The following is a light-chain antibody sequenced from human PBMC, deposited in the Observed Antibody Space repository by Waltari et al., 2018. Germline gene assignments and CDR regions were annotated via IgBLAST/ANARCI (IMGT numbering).Light chain of an antibody. CDR1: RILGIF. J-gene: IGKJ3*01. V-gene: IGKV1-39*01. CDR3: QQSYSTPFT. Sequence: VSRILGIFFDWSQQKPGKATKLLKSAASSLQSGVRSRFGGSGSGTYFTLTISSLQPEEFATYYCQQSYSTPFTFGPGTKVDIK. CDR2: AAS.